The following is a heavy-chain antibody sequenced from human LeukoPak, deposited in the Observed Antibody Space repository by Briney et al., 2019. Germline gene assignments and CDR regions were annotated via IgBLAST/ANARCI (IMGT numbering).Heavy chain of an antibody. CDR3: ARKVVPAAGYYFDY. D-gene: IGHD2-2*01. CDR1: GFTFSSYA. CDR2: ISYDGSNK. V-gene: IGHV3-30-3*01. Sequence: GGSLRLSCAASGFTFSSYAMHWVRQAPGKGLEWVAVISYDGSNKYYADSVKGRFTISRDNSKNTLYLQMNSLRAEDTAVYYCARKVVPAAGYYFDYWGQGTLVTVSS. J-gene: IGHJ4*02.